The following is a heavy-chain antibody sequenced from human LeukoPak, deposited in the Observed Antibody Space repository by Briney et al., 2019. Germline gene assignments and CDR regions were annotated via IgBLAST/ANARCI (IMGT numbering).Heavy chain of an antibody. J-gene: IGHJ5*02. D-gene: IGHD3-16*01. V-gene: IGHV1-2*06. CDR3: ARAGRRGGSWFDP. CDR2: INPNSGGT. CDR1: GYTFTGYY. Sequence: ASVKVSCKASGYTFTGYYMHWVRQAPGQGLEWMGRINPNSGGTNYAQKLQGRVTMTTDTSTSTAYMELRSLRSDDTAVYYCARAGRRGGSWFDPWGQGTLVTVSS.